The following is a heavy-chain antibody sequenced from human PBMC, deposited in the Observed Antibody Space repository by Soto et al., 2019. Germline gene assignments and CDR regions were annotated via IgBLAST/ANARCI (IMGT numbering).Heavy chain of an antibody. CDR3: ARDQLDLLAGYYYAMDV. D-gene: IGHD1-26*01. CDR2: ISAYNGNT. J-gene: IGHJ6*02. V-gene: IGHV1-18*01. CDR1: GYTFTSYG. Sequence: SSVKTSCKASGYTFTSYGISWVRQAPGQGLEWMGWISAYNGNTNYAQKLQGRVTMTTDTSTSTAYMELRSLRSDDTAVDYCARDQLDLLAGYYYAMDVWGQGTSVTVSS.